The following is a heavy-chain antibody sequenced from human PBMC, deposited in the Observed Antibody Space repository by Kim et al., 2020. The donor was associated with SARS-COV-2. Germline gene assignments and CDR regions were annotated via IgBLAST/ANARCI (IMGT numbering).Heavy chain of an antibody. CDR3: AREQTTSGFDP. CDR2: INTNSDTK. J-gene: IGHJ5*02. Sequence: GGSLRLSCAASGFSFSSYEMNWVRQAPGKGLEWVSYINTNSDTKDYADSVKGRFSISRDNAKNSVYLQMNSLRAEDTAVYHCAREQTTSGFDPWGPGTLVTVSS. CDR1: GFSFSSYE. V-gene: IGHV3-48*03.